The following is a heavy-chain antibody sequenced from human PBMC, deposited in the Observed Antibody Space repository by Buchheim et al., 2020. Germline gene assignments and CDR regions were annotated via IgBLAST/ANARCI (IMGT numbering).Heavy chain of an antibody. CDR1: GFTFRNYE. V-gene: IGHV3-48*03. CDR3: AGLYSSGWYGSDFDY. Sequence: EEQLVESGGNLVQPGGSLRLSCAASGFTFRNYEMIWVRQAPGKGLEWVSYISSSGSTIYYADSVKGRFTISRDNAKNSLYLQMNSLRAEDTAVYYCAGLYSSGWYGSDFDYWGQGTL. D-gene: IGHD6-19*01. J-gene: IGHJ4*02. CDR2: ISSSGSTI.